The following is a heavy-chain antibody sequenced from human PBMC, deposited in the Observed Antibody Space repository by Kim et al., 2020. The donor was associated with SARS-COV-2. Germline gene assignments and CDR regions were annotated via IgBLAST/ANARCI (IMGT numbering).Heavy chain of an antibody. J-gene: IGHJ6*03. CDR1: GFTVSSNY. CDR3: ARDLWGYAGYMDV. D-gene: IGHD2-8*01. V-gene: IGHV3-53*01. CDR2: IYSGGST. Sequence: GGSLRLSCAASGFTVSSNYMSWVRQAPGKGLEWVSVIYSGGSTYYADSVKGRFTISRDNSKNTLYLQMNSLRAEDTAVYYCARDLWGYAGYMDVWGKGTTVTVSS.